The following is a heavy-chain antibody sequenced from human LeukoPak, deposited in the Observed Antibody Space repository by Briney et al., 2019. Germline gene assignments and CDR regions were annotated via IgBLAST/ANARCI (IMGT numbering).Heavy chain of an antibody. CDR3: ATGAVAGTDDAFDI. Sequence: ASVKISCKVSGYTFTDYYMHWVHQAPGKGLEWTGLVDPEDGETIYAEKFQGRVTITADTSTDTAYMELSSLRSEDTAVYYCATGAVAGTDDAFDIWGQGTMVTVSS. V-gene: IGHV1-69-2*01. CDR1: GYTFTDYY. CDR2: VDPEDGET. D-gene: IGHD6-19*01. J-gene: IGHJ3*02.